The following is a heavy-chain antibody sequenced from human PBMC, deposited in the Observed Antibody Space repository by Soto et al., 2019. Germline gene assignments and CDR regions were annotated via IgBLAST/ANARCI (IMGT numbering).Heavy chain of an antibody. J-gene: IGHJ1*01. V-gene: IGHV3-48*02. CDR2: ISSSSSTI. CDR3: ARDANFQH. CDR1: GFTFSSYG. Sequence: GESLKISCTASGFTFSSYGMNWVRQAPGKGLEWVSYISSSSSTIYYADSVKGRFTISRDNAKNSLYLQMNSLRDEDTAVYYCARDANFQHWGQGTLVTVSS.